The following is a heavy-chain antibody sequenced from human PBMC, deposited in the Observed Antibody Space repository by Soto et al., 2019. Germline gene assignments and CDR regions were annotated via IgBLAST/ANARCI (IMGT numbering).Heavy chain of an antibody. V-gene: IGHV1-3*01. J-gene: IGHJ4*02. Sequence: QVQLVQSGAEVKKPGASVKVSCKASGYTFTSYAMHWVRQAPGQRLEWMGWINAGNGNTKYSQKFQGRVTITRDTSANTAYMELSSLRSEDTAVYYCARGGRVGSGWYGNYWGQGTLVTVSS. CDR1: GYTFTSYA. CDR2: INAGNGNT. CDR3: ARGGRVGSGWYGNY. D-gene: IGHD6-19*01.